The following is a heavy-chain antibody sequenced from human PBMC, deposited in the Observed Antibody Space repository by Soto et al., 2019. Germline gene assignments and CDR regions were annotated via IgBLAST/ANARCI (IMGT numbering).Heavy chain of an antibody. V-gene: IGHV5-10-1*01. CDR1: GYSFTSYW. Sequence: GESLKISCKGSGYSFTSYWISWVRQMPGKGLEWMGRIDPSDSYTNYSPSFQGHVTISADKSISTAYLQWSSLKASDTAMYYCARHGCSSTGCYDYYYYGMDVWGQGTTVTVSS. CDR2: IDPSDSYT. CDR3: ARHGCSSTGCYDYYYYGMDV. J-gene: IGHJ6*02. D-gene: IGHD2-2*01.